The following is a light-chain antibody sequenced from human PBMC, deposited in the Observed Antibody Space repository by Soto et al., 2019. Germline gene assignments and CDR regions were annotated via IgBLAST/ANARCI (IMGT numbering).Light chain of an antibody. J-gene: IGKJ1*01. V-gene: IGKV4-1*01. CDR1: QSVLYSSNNKNY. CDR2: WAS. CDR3: QQYYATPQT. Sequence: DIVMTQSPESLAVSLGERATINCKSSQSVLYSSNNKNYLAWYQQKPGQPPKLLISWASTRETGVPDRFSGSGSGADFTLTISSLQAEDVAVYYCQQYYATPQTFGQGTKVEIK.